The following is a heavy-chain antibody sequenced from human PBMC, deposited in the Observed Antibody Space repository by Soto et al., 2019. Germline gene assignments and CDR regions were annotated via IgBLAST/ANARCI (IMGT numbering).Heavy chain of an antibody. CDR1: RYTFTRNG. CDR2: ISPKSGSI. CDR3: VKDRDSNSWPSRDV. V-gene: IGHV1-18*01. Sequence: ASVKVSCKTSRYTFTRNGISWARQAPGQGLEWMGWISPKSGSIKYAEKFQGRVIMTTDTSTSTAYMELRSLRSDDTAVYYCVKDRDSNSWPSRDVWGPGTTVTVSS. D-gene: IGHD3-22*01. J-gene: IGHJ6*02.